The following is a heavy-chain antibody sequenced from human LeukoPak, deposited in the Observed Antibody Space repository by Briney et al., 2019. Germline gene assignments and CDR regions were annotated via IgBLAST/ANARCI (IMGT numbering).Heavy chain of an antibody. CDR2: INPNSGGT. Sequence: ASVKVSCKASGYTFTGYYMHWVRQAPGQGLEWMGWINPNSGGTNYAQKFQGRVTMTRDTSISTAYMELSRLRSDDTAVYYCARTSSGRYLFKYWGQGTLVTVSS. V-gene: IGHV1-2*02. J-gene: IGHJ4*02. CDR3: ARTSSGRYLFKY. CDR1: GYTFTGYY. D-gene: IGHD6-19*01.